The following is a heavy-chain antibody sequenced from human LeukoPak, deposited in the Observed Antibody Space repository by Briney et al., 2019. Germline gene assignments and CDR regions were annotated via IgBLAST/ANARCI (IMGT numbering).Heavy chain of an antibody. CDR2: IYPGDSDT. J-gene: IGHJ3*02. CDR1: GYSFTSYW. Sequence: GESLKISCKGSGYSFTSYWIGWVRQMPGKGLEWMGIIYPGDSDTRYSPSFQGQVTISADKSISTAYLQWSSLKASDTAMYYCASPREATTLNGDAFDIWGQGTMVTVSS. D-gene: IGHD5-24*01. V-gene: IGHV5-51*01. CDR3: ASPREATTLNGDAFDI.